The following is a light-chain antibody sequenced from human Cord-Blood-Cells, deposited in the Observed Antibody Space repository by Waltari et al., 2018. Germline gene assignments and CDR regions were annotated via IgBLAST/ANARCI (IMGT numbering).Light chain of an antibody. Sequence: EIVMTQSPATLSVSPGETATLSCRASQSVSSNLAWYQQKPGQAPRLPLYGASTRATGIPARFSGSGSGTEFTLTISSLQSEDFAFYYCQQYNNWPPLTFGGGTKVEIK. V-gene: IGKV3-15*01. CDR3: QQYNNWPPLT. J-gene: IGKJ4*01. CDR2: GAS. CDR1: QSVSSN.